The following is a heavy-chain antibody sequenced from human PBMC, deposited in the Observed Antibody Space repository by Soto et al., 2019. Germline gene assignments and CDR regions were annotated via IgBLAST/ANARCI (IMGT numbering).Heavy chain of an antibody. CDR1: GFSLSTRGVG. J-gene: IGHJ4*02. V-gene: IGHV2-5*02. CDR2: IYWDDDK. Sequence: SGPTLVNPTQTLTLTCTFSGFSLSTRGVGVGWIRQPPGRALEWLALIYWDDDKRYSPSLNNRLTITRDTSKNQVVLTMTNMEPVDTATYYCAHRPSYCSGGSCYSGFDYWGQGTLVTVSS. D-gene: IGHD2-15*01. CDR3: AHRPSYCSGGSCYSGFDY.